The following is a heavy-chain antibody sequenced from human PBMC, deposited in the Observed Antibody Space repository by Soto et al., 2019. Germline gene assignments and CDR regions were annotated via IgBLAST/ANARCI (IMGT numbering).Heavy chain of an antibody. V-gene: IGHV1-18*01. Sequence: ASVKVSCKASGYTFTSYAMHWVRQAPGQRLEWMGWISADNGNTNYAQKLQGRVTMTTDTSTSTAYMELRSLRSDDTAVYYCARGGTGLREVFSDWYFDLWGRGTLVTVSS. CDR3: ARGGTGLREVFSDWYFDL. CDR1: GYTFTSYA. D-gene: IGHD5-12*01. CDR2: ISADNGNT. J-gene: IGHJ2*01.